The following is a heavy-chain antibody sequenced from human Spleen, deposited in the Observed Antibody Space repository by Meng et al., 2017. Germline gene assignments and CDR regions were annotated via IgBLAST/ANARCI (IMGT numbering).Heavy chain of an antibody. J-gene: IGHJ5*02. CDR3: AKDYFGSGSFNP. CDR2: FTAGDGNT. D-gene: IGHD3-10*01. Sequence: RPLQSGPPLPLPPASLPLSRPASSAPFRCSSFLCLHPAPGLRLSCLRCFTAGDGNTKYSRKFQGRVNINRDTYASTAYMEMSSLRSEDTAVYYCAKDYFGSGSFNPWGQGTLVTVSS. V-gene: IGHV1-3*01. CDR1: SAPFRCSS.